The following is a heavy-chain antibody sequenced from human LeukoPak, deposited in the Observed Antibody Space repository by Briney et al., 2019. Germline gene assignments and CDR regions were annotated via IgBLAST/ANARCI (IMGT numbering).Heavy chain of an antibody. CDR2: IISSSSYI. CDR3: ASRTRFDTRGYYVDY. V-gene: IGHV3-21*01. J-gene: IGHJ4*02. D-gene: IGHD3-22*01. Sequence: GGSLRLSCAASGFTFDDYSMSWVRQAPGKGLECVSSIISSSSYIYYADSVEGLFTISRDNAKTSLYLKMNRLRAEDTAVYYCASRTRFDTRGYYVDYWGQGSLVTVSS. CDR1: GFTFDDYS.